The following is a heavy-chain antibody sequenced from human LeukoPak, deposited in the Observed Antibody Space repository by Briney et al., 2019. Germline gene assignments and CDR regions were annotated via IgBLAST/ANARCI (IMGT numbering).Heavy chain of an antibody. J-gene: IGHJ3*02. CDR2: IYYSGST. V-gene: IGHV4-39*07. Sequence: PSETLSLTCTVSGGSISTSGSYWGWVRQPPGKGLEWIGIIYYSGSTYYNPSLKSRVTISVDTSKNQFSLKLSSVTAADTAVYYCARDNGDYGGGHHDAFDIWGQGTMVTVSS. CDR1: GGSISTSGSY. D-gene: IGHD4-17*01. CDR3: ARDNGDYGGGHHDAFDI.